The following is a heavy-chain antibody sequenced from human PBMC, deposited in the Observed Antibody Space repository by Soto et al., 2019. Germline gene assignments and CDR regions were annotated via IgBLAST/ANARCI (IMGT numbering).Heavy chain of an antibody. V-gene: IGHV4-59*01. J-gene: IGHJ4*02. CDR2: TYHRGST. CDR1: GVSISSYF. D-gene: IGHD6-25*01. Sequence: PSETLSLTCSVSGVSISSYFWSWIRQAPGRGLEWIGYTYHRGSTNYSPFLKSRVAISLDTSENQFSLKVNSVTAADTAVYYCARIGGYHGSLDYWGQGTPVTVSS. CDR3: ARIGGYHGSLDY.